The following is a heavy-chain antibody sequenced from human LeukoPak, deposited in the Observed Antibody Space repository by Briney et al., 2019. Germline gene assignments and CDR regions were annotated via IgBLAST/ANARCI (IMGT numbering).Heavy chain of an antibody. D-gene: IGHD3-10*01. CDR1: GFTFSSYA. Sequence: GGSLRLSCAASGFTFSSYAMSWVRQAQGKGLEWVSAISGSGGSTYYADSVKGRFTISRDNSKNTLYLQMNSLRAEDTAVYYCAKDWRYYGSGSYYTPDYWGQGTLVTVSS. CDR2: ISGSGGST. J-gene: IGHJ4*02. CDR3: AKDWRYYGSGSYYTPDY. V-gene: IGHV3-23*01.